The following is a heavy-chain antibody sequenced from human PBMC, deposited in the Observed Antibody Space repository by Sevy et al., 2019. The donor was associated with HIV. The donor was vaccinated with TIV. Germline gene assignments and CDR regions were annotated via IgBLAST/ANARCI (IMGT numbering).Heavy chain of an antibody. Sequence: GGSLRLSCAASGFTFSSYWMHWVRQAPGKGLVWVSRINSDGSSTSYADSVKGRFTISRDNAKNTLYLQMNSLRAEDTAVYYCARRGPMATYYYYYYGMDVWGQGTTVTVSS. J-gene: IGHJ6*02. CDR1: GFTFSSYW. D-gene: IGHD3-10*01. CDR2: INSDGSST. V-gene: IGHV3-74*01. CDR3: ARRGPMATYYYYYYGMDV.